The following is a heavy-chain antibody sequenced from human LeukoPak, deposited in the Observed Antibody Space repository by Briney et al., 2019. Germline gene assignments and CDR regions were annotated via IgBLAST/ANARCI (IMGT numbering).Heavy chain of an antibody. CDR2: FYHSRGS. D-gene: IGHD3-10*01. V-gene: IGHV4-59*01. CDR1: GGSISSYY. Sequence: SETLSLTCAVSGGSISSYYWSWIRQPPGKGLEWIGYFYHSRGSNYNPSLKSRVTISVDTSKNQVSLKLTSVTAADTAVYYCAASRSSGDPIYWGQGTLVTVSS. J-gene: IGHJ4*02. CDR3: AASRSSGDPIY.